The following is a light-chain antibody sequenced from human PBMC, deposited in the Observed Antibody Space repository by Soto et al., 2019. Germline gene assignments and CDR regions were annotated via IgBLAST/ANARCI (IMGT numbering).Light chain of an antibody. V-gene: IGKV3-20*01. CDR1: QSVSSIY. CDR3: QQYVSTRWT. J-gene: IGKJ1*01. CDR2: GAS. Sequence: EIGLTQSPGTLSLSPGERATLSCRASQSVSSIYLAWYQQKPGQAPRLLIYGASSRATGIPDRFSGSGSGTDFTLTISRLEPEDFAVYYCQQYVSTRWTFGQGTKVEI.